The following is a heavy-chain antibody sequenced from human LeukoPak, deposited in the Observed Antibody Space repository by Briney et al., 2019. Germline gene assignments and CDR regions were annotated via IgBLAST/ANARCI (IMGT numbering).Heavy chain of an antibody. Sequence: SETLSLTCTVSGGSISTYYWSWIRQPPGKGLEWIAYIYYSGSTNYNPSLKSRVTISVDTSKNQFSLKLSSVTAADTAVYYCARGDYCAGDCYYLWGQGTLVTVSS. J-gene: IGHJ5*02. D-gene: IGHD2-21*02. CDR2: IYYSGST. CDR1: GGSISTYY. V-gene: IGHV4-59*01. CDR3: ARGDYCAGDCYYL.